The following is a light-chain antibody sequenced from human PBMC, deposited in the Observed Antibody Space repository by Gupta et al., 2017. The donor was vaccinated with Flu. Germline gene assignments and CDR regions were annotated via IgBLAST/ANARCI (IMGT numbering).Light chain of an antibody. CDR1: QGINNN. J-gene: IGKJ4*01. V-gene: IGKV1-9*01. CDR3: QQLNTFPLT. Sequence: GDRFTLTCRASQGINNNLAWYQKKSGKAPKLLIYAASTLQSGVPSRFSGRGSGSEFTLTISTLQPEDFATYFCQQLNTFPLTFGGGTIVEIQ. CDR2: AAS.